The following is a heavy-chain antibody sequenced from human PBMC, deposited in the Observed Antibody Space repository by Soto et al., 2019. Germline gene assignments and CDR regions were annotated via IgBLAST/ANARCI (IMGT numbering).Heavy chain of an antibody. D-gene: IGHD6-19*01. V-gene: IGHV3-74*01. CDR3: ARAPYSSGWWGFDY. CDR1: HLTFRRDW. CDR2: IRTDGSVT. J-gene: IGHJ4*02. Sequence: GGSPGRACAAPHLTFRRDWIHGLRQAPGKGLVWVSRIRTDGSVTTSADSVKGRFTTSRDNAKNTLYLQMNSLRTEATAVYYCARAPYSSGWWGFDYWGQGT.